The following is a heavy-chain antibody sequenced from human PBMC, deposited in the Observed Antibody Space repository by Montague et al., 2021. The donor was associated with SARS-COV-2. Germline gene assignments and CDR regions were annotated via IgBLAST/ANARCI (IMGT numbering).Heavy chain of an antibody. V-gene: IGHV3-33*01. CDR1: GFTFSSYG. Sequence: SLRLSCAASGFTFSSYGMHWVRQAPGKGLEWVAVIWYDGSNKYYADSVKGRFTISRDNSENTLYLQMNSLRAEDTAVYYCARVLSYYGMDVWGQGTTVTVSS. CDR2: IWYDGSNK. CDR3: ARVLSYYGMDV. J-gene: IGHJ6*02.